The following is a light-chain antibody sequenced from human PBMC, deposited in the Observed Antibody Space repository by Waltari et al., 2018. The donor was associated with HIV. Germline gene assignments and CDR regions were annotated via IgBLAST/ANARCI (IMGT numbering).Light chain of an antibody. J-gene: IGLJ3*02. Sequence: QSVLTQSPSASGTPGQRVTISCSGSSSNIGSNTVNWYQQLPGTAPKLLIYTYNQRPSGVPDRFSGSKSGTSASLAISGLQSEDEADYYCAAWDDSLNGWVFGGGTKLTVL. CDR1: SSNIGSNT. V-gene: IGLV1-44*01. CDR3: AAWDDSLNGWV. CDR2: TYN.